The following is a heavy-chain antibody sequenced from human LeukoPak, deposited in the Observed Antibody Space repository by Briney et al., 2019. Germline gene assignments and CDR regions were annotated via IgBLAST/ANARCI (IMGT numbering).Heavy chain of an antibody. Sequence: SETLSLTCTVSGGSISSGDSYWSWIRQPPGTGLEWIGSIYYSGNTYYNPSLKSRVTISVDTSKNEFSLKLSSVTAADTAVYYCARAGQYHYNSAGYFPDYWGQGTLVTVSS. CDR3: ARAGQYHYNSAGYFPDY. D-gene: IGHD3-22*01. V-gene: IGHV4-30-4*01. CDR1: GGSISSGDSY. J-gene: IGHJ4*02. CDR2: IYYSGNT.